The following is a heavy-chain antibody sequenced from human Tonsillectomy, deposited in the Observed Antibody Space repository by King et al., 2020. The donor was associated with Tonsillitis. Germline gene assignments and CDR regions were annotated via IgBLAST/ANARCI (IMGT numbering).Heavy chain of an antibody. Sequence: DQLVQSGAEVKKPGATVKISCKISVYTFTDYYIHWVQQAPGKGLEWMGLVDPEDDETIYAEKFQGRVTITADTATDTAYMELSTLRSEDTAVYFFVRGKRRCATMNYFDYWGQGTLVTVSS. CDR1: VYTFTDYY. J-gene: IGHJ4*02. D-gene: IGHD1-26*01. V-gene: IGHV1-69-2*01. CDR3: VRGKRRCATMNYFDY. CDR2: VDPEDDET.